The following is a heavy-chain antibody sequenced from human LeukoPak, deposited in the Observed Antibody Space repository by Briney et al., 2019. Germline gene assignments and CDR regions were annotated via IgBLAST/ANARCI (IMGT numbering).Heavy chain of an antibody. D-gene: IGHD4-17*01. CDR1: GDAISNNYW. CDR2: IYRSGST. J-gene: IGHJ3*02. CDR3: GRHDYGDSSAAFDI. Sequence: PSGTLSLTCAVSGDAISNNYWWHWVRQFPGKGLGWIGAIYRSGSTSYNPPLRSRVAISIDKSMNQFSLDLSSVTAADTAVYYCGRHDYGDSSAAFDIWGQGIMVIVSS. V-gene: IGHV4-4*02.